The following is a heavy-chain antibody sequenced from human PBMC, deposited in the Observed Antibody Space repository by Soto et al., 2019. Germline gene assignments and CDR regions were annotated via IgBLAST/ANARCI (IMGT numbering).Heavy chain of an antibody. Sequence: QVQLVQSGAEVKKPGASVKVSCKASGYTFTTYYMHWIRQAPGQGLEWMGIIDPRAGSTSHAQKFQDRVTMTRDTSTSTVYMDLRSLRSEDTAVYYCARAGYYDSSGYDGFDIWGQGTMVTVSS. CDR2: IDPRAGST. J-gene: IGHJ3*02. CDR3: ARAGYYDSSGYDGFDI. V-gene: IGHV1-46*01. D-gene: IGHD3-22*01. CDR1: GYTFTTYY.